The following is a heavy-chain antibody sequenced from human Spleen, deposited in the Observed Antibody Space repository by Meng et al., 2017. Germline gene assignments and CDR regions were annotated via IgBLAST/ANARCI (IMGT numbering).Heavy chain of an antibody. J-gene: IGHJ5*01. CDR1: GFTFNSYE. CDR2: IKQDGSEK. V-gene: IGHV3-7*01. Sequence: GESLKISCAASGFTFNSYEMSWVRQAPGKGLEWVANIKQDGSEKYYVDSVKGRFTISRDNAKNSLYLQMNSLRAEDTAVYYCASLFYGDYINWFDPWGQGTLVTVSS. D-gene: IGHD4-17*01. CDR3: ASLFYGDYINWFDP.